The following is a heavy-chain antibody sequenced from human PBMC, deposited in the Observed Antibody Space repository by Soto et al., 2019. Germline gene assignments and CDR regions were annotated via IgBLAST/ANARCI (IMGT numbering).Heavy chain of an antibody. D-gene: IGHD3-10*01. CDR2: LSGIGGST. J-gene: IGHJ5*02. CDR3: AKRPDYYGSGTTGNRFDL. V-gene: IGHV3-23*01. CDR1: GFTFSSYA. Sequence: PXGSLRLSRAASGFTFSSYAMSWVRQAPGKGLEWVSALSGIGGSTYYADSVKGRFTISRDNSKNTLYLQMNSLRGEDTAVYYCAKRPDYYGSGTTGNRFDLWGQGTLVTVYS.